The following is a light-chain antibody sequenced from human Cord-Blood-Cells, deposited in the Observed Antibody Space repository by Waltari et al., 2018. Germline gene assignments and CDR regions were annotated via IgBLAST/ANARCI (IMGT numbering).Light chain of an antibody. CDR2: DVS. Sequence: QSALPQPASVSRSPGQSITISCTGTSSDAGGYNYVSWYQQHPGKAPKLMIYDVSNRPSGVSKRFSGSKSGNTASLTISGLQAEDEADYYGSSYTSSSTWVFGGGNKLTVL. J-gene: IGLJ3*02. CDR1: SSDAGGYNY. CDR3: SSYTSSSTWV. V-gene: IGLV2-14*01.